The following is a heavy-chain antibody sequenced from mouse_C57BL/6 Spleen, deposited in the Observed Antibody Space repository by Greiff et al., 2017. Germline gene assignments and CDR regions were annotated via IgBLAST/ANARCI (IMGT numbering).Heavy chain of an antibody. Sequence: QVQLQQPGAELAMPGASAKLSCKASGYTFTSYWMHWVKQRPGQGLEWIGEIDPSDSYTNYNQKFKGKATLTVDKSSSTAYMQLSSLTSEETAVYYCAREGAYDYHYFAYWGQGTPLTVSS. CDR1: GYTFTSYW. V-gene: IGHV1-69*01. CDR3: AREGAYDYHYFAY. J-gene: IGHJ2*01. CDR2: IDPSDSYT. D-gene: IGHD2-4*01.